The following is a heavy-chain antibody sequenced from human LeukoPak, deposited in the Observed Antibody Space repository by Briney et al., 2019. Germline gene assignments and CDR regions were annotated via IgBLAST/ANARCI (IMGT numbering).Heavy chain of an antibody. CDR1: GYTFTTYF. Sequence: GASVKVSCKASGYTFTTYFIHWVRQAPGQGLEWMGWINPNNGDTNYVQKFQGRVTMTRDTSISTAYTELTRLRSDDTAVYYCAREGGYDILTGYQDYWGQGTLVTVSS. V-gene: IGHV1-2*02. J-gene: IGHJ4*02. CDR2: INPNNGDT. D-gene: IGHD3-9*01. CDR3: AREGGYDILTGYQDY.